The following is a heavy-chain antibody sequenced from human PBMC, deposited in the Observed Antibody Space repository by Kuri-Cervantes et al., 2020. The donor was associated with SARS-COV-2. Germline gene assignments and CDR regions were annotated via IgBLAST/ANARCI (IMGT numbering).Heavy chain of an antibody. J-gene: IGHJ4*02. CDR3: AGTTAAGTDY. CDR2: IYTSGST. D-gene: IGHD6-13*01. CDR1: GGSISSYY. V-gene: IGHV4-4*07. Sequence: GSLRLSCTVSGGSISSYYWSWIRQPAGKGLEWIGHIYTSGSTNYNPSLKSRVTISVDTSKNQFSLKLSSVTAADTAVYYCAGTTAAGTDYWGQGTLVTVSS.